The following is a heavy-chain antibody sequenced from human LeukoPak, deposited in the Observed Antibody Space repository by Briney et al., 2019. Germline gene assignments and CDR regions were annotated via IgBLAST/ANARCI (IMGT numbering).Heavy chain of an antibody. J-gene: IGHJ4*02. CDR1: GGSISSGGYY. V-gene: IGHV4-30-2*01. D-gene: IGHD1-7*01. CDR2: IYHSGST. CDR3: ARVTETTFDY. Sequence: SETLSLTCTVSGGSISSGGYYWSWIRQPPGKGLEWIGYIYHSGSTYYNPSLKSRVTISVDRSKNQFSLKLSSVTAADTAVYYCARVTETTFDYWGQGTLVTVSP.